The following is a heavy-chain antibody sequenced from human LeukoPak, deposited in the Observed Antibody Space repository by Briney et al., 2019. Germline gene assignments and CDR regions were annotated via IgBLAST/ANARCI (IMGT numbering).Heavy chain of an antibody. CDR3: AKAGLLWFGESWMDV. CDR2: IKEDGSES. J-gene: IGHJ6*02. V-gene: IGHV3-7*01. D-gene: IGHD3-10*01. Sequence: GGSLRLSCGASGFNFYVYGMSWVRQAPGKGLEWVANIKEDGSESHYVDSVKGRFTISRDNAKNSLYLQMNSLRAEDTAMYFCAKAGLLWFGESWMDVWGQGTTVTVSS. CDR1: GFNFYVYG.